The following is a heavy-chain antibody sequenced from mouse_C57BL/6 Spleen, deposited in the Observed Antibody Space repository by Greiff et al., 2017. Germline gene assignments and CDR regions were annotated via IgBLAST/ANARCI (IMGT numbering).Heavy chain of an antibody. V-gene: IGHV5-9-1*02. D-gene: IGHD2-4*01. CDR2: ISSGGDYI. CDR3: TKNYDDFGGWAY. J-gene: IGHJ3*01. CDR1: GFTFSSYA. Sequence: EVQLVESGAGLVKPGGSLLLSCAASGFTFSSYAMSWVRPTPVKRLAWVAYISSGGDYIYYADTVKGRFTISRDHAWNTLYLQVSSQKSEDTAMYYCTKNYDDFGGWAYWGEGNRVTVSA.